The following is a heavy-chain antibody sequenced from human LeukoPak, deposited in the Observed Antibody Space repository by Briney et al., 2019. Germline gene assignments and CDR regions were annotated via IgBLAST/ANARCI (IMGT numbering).Heavy chain of an antibody. J-gene: IGHJ4*02. CDR1: GFTFGNYW. D-gene: IGHD5-12*01. V-gene: IGHV3-74*01. CDR2: LNADGNSI. CDR3: AGAYSAYDPFDY. Sequence: GESLRLSCAASGFTFGNYWMHWVRQAPGKGLVWVSRLNADGNSITYADSVRGRFTISRDNAKNTVHLQMNSLRVEDTAIYFCAGAYSAYDPFDYWGQGILVTVSS.